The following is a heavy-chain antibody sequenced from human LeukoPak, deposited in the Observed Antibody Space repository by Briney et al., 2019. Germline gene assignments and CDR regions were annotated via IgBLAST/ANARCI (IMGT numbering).Heavy chain of an antibody. CDR1: GYRFTSYW. J-gene: IGHJ5*02. V-gene: IGHV5-10-1*01. CDR2: IDPSDSYT. D-gene: IGHD2-15*01. CDR3: ARSFQGYCSGGSCYPPFAP. Sequence: GESLRISGKGSGYRFTSYWISWVRQMPGKGLEWMGRIDPSDSYTNYSPSFQGHVTISADKSISTAYLQWSSLKASDTAMYYCARSFQGYCSGGSCYPPFAPWGQGTLVTVPS.